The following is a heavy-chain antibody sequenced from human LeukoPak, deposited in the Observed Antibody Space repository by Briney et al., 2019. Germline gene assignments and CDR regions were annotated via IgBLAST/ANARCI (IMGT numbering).Heavy chain of an antibody. CDR1: GGTFSNYA. Sequence: SVKVSCKASGGTFSNYAINWVRQAPGPGLEWMGGIIPIFGTANYAQKFQGRVTITADESTSTVYMELNSLKSEDTAVYYCARGWDYDSGGRPTAYVYWGQGTLVTASS. J-gene: IGHJ4*02. D-gene: IGHD3-22*01. CDR3: ARGWDYDSGGRPTAYVY. V-gene: IGHV1-69*13. CDR2: IIPIFGTA.